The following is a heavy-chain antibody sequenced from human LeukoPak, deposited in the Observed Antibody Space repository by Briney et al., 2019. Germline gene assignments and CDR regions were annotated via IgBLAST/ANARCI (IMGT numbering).Heavy chain of an antibody. CDR2: FDPEDGET. CDR3: ASYDSSGYYNFDY. CDR1: GYTLTELS. Sequence: ASVKVSCKVSGYTLTELSMHRVRQAPGKGLEWMGGFDPEDGETIYAQKFQGRVTMTEDTSTDTAYMELSSLRSEDTAVYYCASYDSSGYYNFDYWGQGTLVTVSS. J-gene: IGHJ4*02. D-gene: IGHD3-22*01. V-gene: IGHV1-24*01.